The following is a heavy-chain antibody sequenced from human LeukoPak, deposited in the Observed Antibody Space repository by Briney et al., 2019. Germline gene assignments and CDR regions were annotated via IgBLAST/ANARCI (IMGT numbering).Heavy chain of an antibody. D-gene: IGHD5-18*01. CDR2: ISYDGRNE. J-gene: IGHJ4*02. CDR1: GFTFSNYG. V-gene: IGHV3-30*03. CDR3: ARHLSGVTGYTYGRGIDY. Sequence: GGSLRLSCAPSGFTFSNYGMHWVRQAPGKGLDWVAVISYDGRNEYYADSVKGRFTISRDNSKNTPYLQMNSLRAEDTAVYYCARHLSGVTGYTYGRGIDYWGQGTLVTVSS.